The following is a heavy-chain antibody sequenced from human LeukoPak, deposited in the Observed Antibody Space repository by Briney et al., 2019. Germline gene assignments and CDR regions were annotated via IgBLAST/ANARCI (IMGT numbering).Heavy chain of an antibody. CDR1: GFTFSTLV. V-gene: IGHV3-64D*06. CDR3: VRGTGY. Sequence: GGCLRLSCSVSGFTFSTLVMHWVRQAPGKGLEYVSAISSYGDHTSYADSVKGRFTISRDNSKNTLYLQMSSLRADDTAVYYCVRGTGYWGQGTLVTVSS. CDR2: ISSYGDHT. J-gene: IGHJ4*02.